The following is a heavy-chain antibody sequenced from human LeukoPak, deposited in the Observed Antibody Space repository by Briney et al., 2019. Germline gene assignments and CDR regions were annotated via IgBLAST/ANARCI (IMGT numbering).Heavy chain of an antibody. Sequence: GGSLRLSCAASGFTFSSYGMHWVRQALGKGLEWVAFIRYDGSNKYYADSVKGRFTISRDNSKNTLYLQMNSLRAEDTAVYYCARIGGYSYGPFDYWGQGTLVTVSS. CDR1: GFTFSSYG. D-gene: IGHD5-18*01. V-gene: IGHV3-30*02. J-gene: IGHJ4*02. CDR3: ARIGGYSYGPFDY. CDR2: IRYDGSNK.